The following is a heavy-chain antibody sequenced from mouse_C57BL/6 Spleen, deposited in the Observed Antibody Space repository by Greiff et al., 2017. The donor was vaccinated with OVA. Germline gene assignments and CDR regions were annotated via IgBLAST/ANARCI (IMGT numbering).Heavy chain of an antibody. CDR3: ARRDYSNLDWFAY. D-gene: IGHD2-5*01. Sequence: QVQLKQPGAELVKPGASVKLSCKASGYTFTSYWMQWVKQRPGQGLEWIGEIDPSDSYTNYNQKFKGKATLTVDTSSSTAYMQLSSLTSEDSAVYYCARRDYSNLDWFAYWGQGTLVTVSA. V-gene: IGHV1-50*01. CDR2: IDPSDSYT. J-gene: IGHJ3*01. CDR1: GYTFTSYW.